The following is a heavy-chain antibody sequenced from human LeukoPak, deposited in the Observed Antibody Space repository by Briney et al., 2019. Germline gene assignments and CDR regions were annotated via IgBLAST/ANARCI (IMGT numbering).Heavy chain of an antibody. V-gene: IGHV4-34*01. CDR2: INHSGST. CDR1: GGSFSGYY. Sequence: SETLSLTCAVYGGSFSGYYWSWIRQPPGKGLEWIGEINHSGSTNYNPSLKSRVTISVDTSKNQFSLKLSSVTAADTAVYYCASGIAARLNYYYYHMDVWGKGSTVTASS. CDR3: ASGIAARLNYYYYHMDV. J-gene: IGHJ6*03. D-gene: IGHD6-6*01.